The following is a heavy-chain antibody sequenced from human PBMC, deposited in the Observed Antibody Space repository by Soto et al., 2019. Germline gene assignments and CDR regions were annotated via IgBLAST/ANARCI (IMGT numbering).Heavy chain of an antibody. D-gene: IGHD3-22*01. CDR2: ISGSDSIM. J-gene: IGHJ4*02. V-gene: IGHV3-11*01. CDR3: ARDLGYYDSSGYFDY. Sequence: QVQLVESGGGLVKPGGSLRLSCAASGFTFSDYYMSWIRQAPGKGLEWVSYISGSDSIMYYADSVKGRFTISRDNDKNSLYLQMNSLRAEDTAVYYCARDLGYYDSSGYFDYWGQGTLVTVSS. CDR1: GFTFSDYY.